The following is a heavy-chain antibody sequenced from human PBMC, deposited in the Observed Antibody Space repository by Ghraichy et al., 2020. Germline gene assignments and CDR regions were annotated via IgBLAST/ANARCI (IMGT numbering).Heavy chain of an antibody. D-gene: IGHD4-17*01. J-gene: IGHJ4*02. CDR3: ARETYDYGDYDPLYYFDY. V-gene: IGHV4-59*01. CDR1: GGSISSYY. Sequence: SETLSLTCTVSGGSISSYYWSWIRQPPGKGLEWIGYIYYSGSTNYNPSLKSRVTISVDTSKNQFSLKLSSVTAADTAVYYCARETYDYGDYDPLYYFDYWGQGTLVTVSS. CDR2: IYYSGST.